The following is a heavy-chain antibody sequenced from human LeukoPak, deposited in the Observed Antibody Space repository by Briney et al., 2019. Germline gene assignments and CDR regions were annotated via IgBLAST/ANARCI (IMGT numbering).Heavy chain of an antibody. V-gene: IGHV1-69*05. Sequence: ASVKVSCKASGYTFTSYAISWVRQAPGQGLEWMGGIIPIFGTANYAQKFQGRVTITTDESTSTAYMELSSLRSEDTAVYYCARGTISPGIAAARYFDYWGQGTLVTVSS. D-gene: IGHD6-13*01. CDR3: ARGTISPGIAAARYFDY. CDR1: GYTFTSYA. CDR2: IIPIFGTA. J-gene: IGHJ4*02.